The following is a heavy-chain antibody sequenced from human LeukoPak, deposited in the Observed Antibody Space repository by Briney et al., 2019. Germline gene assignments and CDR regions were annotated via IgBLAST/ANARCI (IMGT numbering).Heavy chain of an antibody. V-gene: IGHV3-9*01. CDR2: ISWNSGSI. CDR3: AKESPRKGSGWSVFDY. J-gene: IGHJ4*02. Sequence: GGSLRLSCAASGFTFDDYAMHWVRQAPGKGLEWVSGISWNSGSIGYADSVKGRFTISRDNDKNSLYLQMNSLRAEDTALYYCAKESPRKGSGWSVFDYWGQGTLVIVSS. CDR1: GFTFDDYA. D-gene: IGHD6-19*01.